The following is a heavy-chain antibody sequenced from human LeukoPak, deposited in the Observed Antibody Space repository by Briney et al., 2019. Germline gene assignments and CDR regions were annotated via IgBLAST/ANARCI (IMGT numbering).Heavy chain of an antibody. CDR1: GYTFTGYY. Sequence: ASVKVSCKASGYTFTGYYMHWVRQAPGQGLEWMGRINPNSGGTNYAQKFQGRVTMTRDTSISTAYMELSRLRSDDTAVYYCARGPMTGYSGYDALFWGQGTLVTASS. V-gene: IGHV1-2*06. CDR2: INPNSGGT. J-gene: IGHJ4*02. CDR3: ARGPMTGYSGYDALF. D-gene: IGHD5-12*01.